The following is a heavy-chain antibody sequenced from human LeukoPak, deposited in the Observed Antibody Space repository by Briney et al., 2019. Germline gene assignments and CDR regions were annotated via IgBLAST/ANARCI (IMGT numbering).Heavy chain of an antibody. Sequence: ASVKVSCKVSRYTLTELSMHWVRQAPGKGLEWMGGFDPEDGETIYAQKFQGRVTMTEDTSTDTAYMEPSSLRSEDTAVYYCAIVYYYDSSGYPYHFDYWGQGTLVTVSS. CDR1: RYTLTELS. J-gene: IGHJ4*02. CDR2: FDPEDGET. CDR3: AIVYYYDSSGYPYHFDY. V-gene: IGHV1-24*01. D-gene: IGHD3-22*01.